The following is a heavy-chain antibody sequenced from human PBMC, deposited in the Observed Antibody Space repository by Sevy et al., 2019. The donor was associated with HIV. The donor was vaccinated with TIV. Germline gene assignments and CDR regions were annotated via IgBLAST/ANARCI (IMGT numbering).Heavy chain of an antibody. V-gene: IGHV3-30-3*01. J-gene: IGHJ6*03. CDR1: GFTFSSYA. CDR2: ISYDGSNK. Sequence: GGPLRLSCAASGFTFSSYAMHWVRQAPGKGLEWVAVISYDGSNKYYADSVKGRFTISRDNSKNTLYLQMNSLRAEDTAVYYCARDRLSSSFLYYYYYMDVWGKGTTVTVSS. CDR3: ARDRLSSSFLYYYYYMDV. D-gene: IGHD6-13*01.